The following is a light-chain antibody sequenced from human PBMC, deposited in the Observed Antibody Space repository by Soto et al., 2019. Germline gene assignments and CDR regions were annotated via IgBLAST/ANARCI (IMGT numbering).Light chain of an antibody. V-gene: IGKV1-39*01. J-gene: IGKJ1*01. CDR3: QQSYTTPQT. CDR2: AAS. CDR1: QSISSY. Sequence: DMQVTHSPSSVSASVGDRVTITCVASQSISSYLNWYQQKPGKAPKLLIYAASNLQSGVPSRFSGSGSGTSFTLTISSLQPEDFATYYCQQSYTTPQTFGPGTKVDIK.